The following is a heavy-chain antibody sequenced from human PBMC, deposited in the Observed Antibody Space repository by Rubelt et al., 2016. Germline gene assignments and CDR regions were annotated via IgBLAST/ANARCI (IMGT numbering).Heavy chain of an antibody. J-gene: IGHJ4*02. V-gene: IGHV2-5*02. CDR3: AHRRGDSSSWYLSDILVDY. CDR2: VYWDDDK. D-gene: IGHD6-13*01. Sequence: QITLKESGPTLVKPTQTLTLTCTFSGFSLSTSGVGVGWIRQPPGKALEWLALVYWDDDKRYSPSLKSRLTITKDTAKNQVVLTMTNMDPVDTATYYCAHRRGDSSSWYLSDILVDYWGQGTLVTVSS. CDR1: GFSLSTSGVG.